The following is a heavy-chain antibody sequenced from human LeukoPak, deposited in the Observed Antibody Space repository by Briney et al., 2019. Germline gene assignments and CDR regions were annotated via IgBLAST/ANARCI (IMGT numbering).Heavy chain of an antibody. CDR2: IIPHSGGT. CDR3: VRNGYCDNTSCYAWFDP. CDR1: GFTLTDYY. V-gene: IGHV1-2*02. D-gene: IGHD2-2*03. Sequence: ASVKVSCKASGFTLTDYYIHWMRQAPGQGLEWMGWIIPHSGGTNYAQNFQGRVTLTTDTSISTAYMVLSSLRSDDTAVYYCVRNGYCDNTSCYAWFDPWGQGTLVTVSS. J-gene: IGHJ5*02.